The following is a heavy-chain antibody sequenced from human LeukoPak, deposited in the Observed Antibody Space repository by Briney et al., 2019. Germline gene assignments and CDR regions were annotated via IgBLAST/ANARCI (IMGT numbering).Heavy chain of an antibody. Sequence: PGRSLRLSCATSGFTFNRFGMLWVRQAPGKGLEWVAVIWYDGSNKDYADSVKGRFTISRDNSKNTLYLQMSGLRAEDTAVYYCATSAHIEVGTAPPPDYWGQGTLVTVTS. J-gene: IGHJ4*02. CDR1: GFTFNRFG. CDR3: ATSAHIEVGTAPPPDY. CDR2: IWYDGSNK. D-gene: IGHD2-21*02. V-gene: IGHV3-33*01.